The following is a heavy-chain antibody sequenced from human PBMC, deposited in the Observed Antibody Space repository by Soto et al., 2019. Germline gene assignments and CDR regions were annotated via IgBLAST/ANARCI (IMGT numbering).Heavy chain of an antibody. CDR2: IYYSGST. D-gene: IGHD3-10*01. J-gene: IGHJ6*02. Sequence: SLTCTVSGGSIISSSYYWGWIRQPPGKGLEWIGSIYYSGSTYYNPSLKSRVTISVDTSKNQFSLKLSSVTAADTAVYYCARQGGVRGVRTPGGMDVWGQGTTVTVSS. CDR1: GGSIISSSYY. V-gene: IGHV4-39*01. CDR3: ARQGGVRGVRTPGGMDV.